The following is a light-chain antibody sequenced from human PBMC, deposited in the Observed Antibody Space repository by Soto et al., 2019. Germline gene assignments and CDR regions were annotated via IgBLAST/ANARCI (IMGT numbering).Light chain of an antibody. CDR3: QQYGSSLLS. CDR2: GAS. CDR1: QSVTSSY. V-gene: IGKV3-20*01. Sequence: EIVLTQSPGTLSLSPGERATLSCRASQSVTSSYLAWYQQKPGQAPRLLIYGASSRATGIPDRFSGSGSGTDFTLTISRLEPVEFAVYYCQQYGSSLLSFGGGTKVEIK. J-gene: IGKJ4*01.